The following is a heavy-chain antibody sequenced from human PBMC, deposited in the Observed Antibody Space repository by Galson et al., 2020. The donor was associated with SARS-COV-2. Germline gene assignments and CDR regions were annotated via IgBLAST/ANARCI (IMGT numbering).Heavy chain of an antibody. CDR1: GYTLTELS. CDR3: ATGPAMVTEGQKYNWFDP. D-gene: IGHD5-18*01. V-gene: IGHV1-24*01. J-gene: IGHJ5*02. CDR2: FDPEDGET. Sequence: GESLKISCKVSGYTLTELSMHWVRQAPGKGLEWMGGFDPEDGETIYAQKFQGRVTMTEDTSTDTAYMELSSLRSEDTAVYYCATGPAMVTEGQKYNWFDPWGQGTLVTVSS.